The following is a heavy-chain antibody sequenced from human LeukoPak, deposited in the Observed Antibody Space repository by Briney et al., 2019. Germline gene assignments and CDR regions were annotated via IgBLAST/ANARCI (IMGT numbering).Heavy chain of an antibody. J-gene: IGHJ4*02. CDR2: ISGSGGST. D-gene: IGHD5-24*01. V-gene: IGHV3-23*01. CDR3: AKGPEGDGSRGLYLDC. Sequence: GGSLRLSCEASGFTFSSYAMSWVRQAPGKGLEWVSAISGSGGSTHYADTVKGRVTISRDKSKTTLYMQMNSLRAEDTAVYYCAKGPEGDGSRGLYLDCWGRASLVTDSS. CDR1: GFTFSSYA.